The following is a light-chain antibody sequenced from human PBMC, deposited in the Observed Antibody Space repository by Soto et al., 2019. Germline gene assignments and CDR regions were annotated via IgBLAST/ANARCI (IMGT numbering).Light chain of an antibody. CDR2: AAS. CDR3: QQYGTSPWT. V-gene: IGKV3-20*01. CDR1: QSVGSDY. J-gene: IGKJ1*01. Sequence: EIVLTQSPGTLSLSPGERATLSCRASQSVGSDYLGWYQQKPGQAPRLLIFAASKRAAGIPDRFSGSGSGSDFTLTISRLEPEDFVVYFCQQYGTSPWTFGQGTKVEIK.